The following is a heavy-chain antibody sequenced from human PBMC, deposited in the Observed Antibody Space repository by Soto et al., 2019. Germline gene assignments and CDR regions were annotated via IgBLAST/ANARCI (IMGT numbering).Heavy chain of an antibody. V-gene: IGHV3-30*18. CDR1: GFTFSSYG. D-gene: IGHD4-4*01. J-gene: IGHJ6*03. CDR3: AKTRVGRPYIDV. CDR2: MSYDGSIE. Sequence: QVQLVESGGGVVQPGRSLRLSCTASGFTFSSYGMHWVRQAPGKGLEWVAVMSYDGSIESYADSVKGRFTISRDNSKNTLYLQMNNLRPEDPAVYYCAKTRVGRPYIDVWGKGTTVTVSS.